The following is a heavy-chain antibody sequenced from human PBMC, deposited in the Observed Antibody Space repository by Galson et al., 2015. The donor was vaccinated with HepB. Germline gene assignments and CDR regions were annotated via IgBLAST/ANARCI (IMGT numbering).Heavy chain of an antibody. D-gene: IGHD5-24*01. Sequence: SLRLSCAASGFTFSYHGMHWVRQAPGKGLEWVAVIWSDGRNEHYADSVKGRFTISRDNSKNTLYLQMNSLRDDDTAVYYCARDLGGVDGDGLDVWGQRSAVTVSS. V-gene: IGHV3-33*01. CDR3: ARDLGGVDGDGLDV. CDR2: IWSDGRNE. CDR1: GFTFSYHG. J-gene: IGHJ6*01.